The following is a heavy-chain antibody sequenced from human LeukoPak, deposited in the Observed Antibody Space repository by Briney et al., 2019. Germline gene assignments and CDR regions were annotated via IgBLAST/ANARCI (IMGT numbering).Heavy chain of an antibody. J-gene: IGHJ3*02. Sequence: GASVKVSCKASGYTFTSYGISWVRQAPGQGLEWMGWINTNTGNPTYAQGFTGRFVFSLDTSVSTAYLQISSLKAEDTAVYYCARDPGYSYGYGDAFDIWGQGTMVTVSS. CDR3: ARDPGYSYGYGDAFDI. D-gene: IGHD5-18*01. CDR2: INTNTGNP. V-gene: IGHV7-4-1*02. CDR1: GYTFTSYG.